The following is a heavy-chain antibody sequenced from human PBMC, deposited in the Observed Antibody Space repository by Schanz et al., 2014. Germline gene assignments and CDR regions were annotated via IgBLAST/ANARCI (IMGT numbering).Heavy chain of an antibody. D-gene: IGHD2-21*01. Sequence: QVQLVQSGTQVKKPVSSVKVSCKASGGTFSSFGINWVRQAPGQGLEWMGRIIPSLGLAKYEQKFQDKVSITADTSATTAYMELSSLRSEDTAVYYCARDRLECGAECYSVEVFDIWGQGTLVIVSS. CDR3: ARDRLECGAECYSVEVFDI. J-gene: IGHJ4*02. CDR2: IIPSLGLA. V-gene: IGHV1-69*09. CDR1: GGTFSSFG.